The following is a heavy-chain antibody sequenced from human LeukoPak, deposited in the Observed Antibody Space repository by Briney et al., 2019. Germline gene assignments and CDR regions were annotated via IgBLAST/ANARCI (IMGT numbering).Heavy chain of an antibody. CDR2: ISPTGDST. J-gene: IGHJ4*02. CDR1: GGTFSSYA. Sequence: GASVKVSCKASGGTFSSYAISWVRQAPGQGLEWVGLISPTGDSTNYAQTFRGRVTMTRDTSTNTVYMDLSSLRSEDTAVYYCAREASGGYFDYWGQGTLVIVSS. V-gene: IGHV1-69*04. CDR3: AREASGGYFDY. D-gene: IGHD4-23*01.